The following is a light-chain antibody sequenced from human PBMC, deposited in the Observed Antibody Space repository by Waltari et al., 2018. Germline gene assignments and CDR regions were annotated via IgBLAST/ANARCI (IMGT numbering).Light chain of an antibody. CDR1: ETVTNNY. CDR3: HQCAHSPRT. J-gene: IGKJ1*01. V-gene: IGKV3-20*01. CDR2: DTY. Sequence: EIVLTQCPGTLSLSPGERATLSCRASETVTNNYLAWFQQKPGQTPRLLIYDTYFRATGVPDRFSGSGSGTDFTLTISRLEPEDFAVYYCHQCAHSPRTFGQGTRVEIK.